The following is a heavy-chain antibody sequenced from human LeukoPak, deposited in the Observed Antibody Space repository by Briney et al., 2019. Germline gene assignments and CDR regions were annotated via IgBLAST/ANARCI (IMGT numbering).Heavy chain of an antibody. CDR2: INPNSGGT. CDR3: ARDECSSTSCYIDY. D-gene: IGHD2-2*02. J-gene: IGHJ4*02. V-gene: IGHV1-2*02. CDR1: GYTFTGYY. Sequence: ASVKVFCKASGYTFTGYYMHWVRQAPGQGLEWMGWINPNSGGTNYAQKFQGRVTMTRDTSISTAYMELSRLRSDDTAVYYCARDECSSTSCYIDYWGQGTLVTVSS.